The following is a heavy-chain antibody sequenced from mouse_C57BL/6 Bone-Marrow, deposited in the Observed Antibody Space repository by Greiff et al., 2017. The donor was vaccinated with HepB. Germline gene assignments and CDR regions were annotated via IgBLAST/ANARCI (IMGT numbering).Heavy chain of an antibody. CDR2: ISDGGSYT. J-gene: IGHJ2*01. CDR1: GFTFSSYA. CDR3: ARENYGSSYDFDY. Sequence: EVNVVESGGGLVKPGGSLKLSCAASGFTFSSYAMSWVRQTPEKRLEWVATISDGGSYTYYPDNVKGRFTISRDNAKNNLYLQMSHLKSEDTAMYYCARENYGSSYDFDYWGQGTTLTVSS. D-gene: IGHD1-1*01. V-gene: IGHV5-4*01.